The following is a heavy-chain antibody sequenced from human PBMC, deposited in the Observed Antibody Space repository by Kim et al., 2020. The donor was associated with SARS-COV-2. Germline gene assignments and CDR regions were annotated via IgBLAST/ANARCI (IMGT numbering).Heavy chain of an antibody. CDR1: GYTFTSYG. CDR2: ISAYNGNT. V-gene: IGHV1-18*01. J-gene: IGHJ6*02. D-gene: IGHD2-15*01. CDR3: ARLPEDKDYYYYGMDV. Sequence: ASVKVSCKASGYTFTSYGISWVRQAPGQGLEWMGWISAYNGNTNYAQKLQGRVTMTTDTSTSTAYMELRSLRSDDTAVYYCARLPEDKDYYYYGMDVWGQWTTVTVSS.